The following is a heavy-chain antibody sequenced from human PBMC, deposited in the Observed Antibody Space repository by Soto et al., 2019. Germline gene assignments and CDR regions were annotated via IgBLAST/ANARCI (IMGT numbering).Heavy chain of an antibody. CDR2: ISYDGSNE. D-gene: IGHD3-9*01. Sequence: QTGGSLRLSCAASGFTFSNFAIHWVRQAPGKGLEWVAVISYDGSNEHFADSVKGRFSISRDNSKNTLYLQMNSLRTEDTAVYYCARDLNGRFFDWLSISAFYYGMDVWGQGTTVTVSS. CDR3: ARDLNGRFFDWLSISAFYYGMDV. J-gene: IGHJ6*02. V-gene: IGHV3-30-3*01. CDR1: GFTFSNFA.